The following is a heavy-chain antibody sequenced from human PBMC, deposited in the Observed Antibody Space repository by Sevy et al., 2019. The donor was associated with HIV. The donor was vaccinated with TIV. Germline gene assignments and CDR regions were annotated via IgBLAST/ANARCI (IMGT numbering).Heavy chain of an antibody. V-gene: IGHV4-4*02. CDR1: GGSFSSYHW. Sequence: SETLSLTCTVSGGSFSSYHWWSWVRQPPGKGLEWIGEISHNGSTNYNPSLKSRVTISLDKSKNQISLRLTSVTAADTAVYYCARYRPTLIRGVIITRWFDPWGQGTLVTVSS. D-gene: IGHD3-10*01. CDR3: ARYRPTLIRGVIITRWFDP. CDR2: ISHNGST. J-gene: IGHJ5*02.